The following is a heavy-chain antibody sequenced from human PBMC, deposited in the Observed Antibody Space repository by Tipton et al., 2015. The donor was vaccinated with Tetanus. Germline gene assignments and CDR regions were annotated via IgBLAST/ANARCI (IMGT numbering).Heavy chain of an antibody. Sequence: SLRLSCAASGFTFSSYWMSWVRQAPGKGLEWVANIKQDGSEKNYVDSVKGRFTISRDNAKNTLYLQMNSLRAEDTAVYYCARGDFNYDILTGYSYHYYGMDVWGQGTTVTVSS. J-gene: IGHJ6*02. CDR1: GFTFSSYW. CDR2: IKQDGSEK. CDR3: ARGDFNYDILTGYSYHYYGMDV. D-gene: IGHD3-9*01. V-gene: IGHV3-7*01.